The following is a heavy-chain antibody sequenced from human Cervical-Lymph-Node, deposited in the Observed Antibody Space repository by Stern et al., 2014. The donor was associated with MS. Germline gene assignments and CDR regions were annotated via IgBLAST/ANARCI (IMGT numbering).Heavy chain of an antibody. CDR1: GYTFTAYY. Sequence: QLVQSGAEVKKPGASVKVSCKASGYTFTAYYMHWVRQAPGQGLEWMGRITPNSGGTNYAQTFHGRVTMTRDTSISTAYMELGRLRSDDTAVYYCAREAAMAVAGTGVDYWGQGTLVTVSS. V-gene: IGHV1-2*06. CDR2: ITPNSGGT. D-gene: IGHD6-19*01. CDR3: AREAAMAVAGTGVDY. J-gene: IGHJ4*02.